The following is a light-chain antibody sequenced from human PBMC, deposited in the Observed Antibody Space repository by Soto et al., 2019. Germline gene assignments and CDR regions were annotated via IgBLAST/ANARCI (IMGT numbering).Light chain of an antibody. Sequence: EIVLTQSPGTLSLSPGERATLFCRASQSFTTSQLAWYQQRPGQAPRVLIFGASRRATGIPDRFSGSGSGTDFTLTISRLEPEDSAVYYCQQYASSPRTFGQGTMVEIK. J-gene: IGKJ1*01. V-gene: IGKV3-20*01. CDR2: GAS. CDR3: QQYASSPRT. CDR1: QSFTTSQ.